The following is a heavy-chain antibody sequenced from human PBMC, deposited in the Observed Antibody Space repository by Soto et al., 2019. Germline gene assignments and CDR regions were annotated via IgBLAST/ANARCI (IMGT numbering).Heavy chain of an antibody. CDR2: INSDGSSI. D-gene: IGHD6-19*01. CDR1: GFTFSSYW. Sequence: GGSLRLSCAASGFTFSSYWMHWVRQAPGKGLVWVSRINSDGSSISYADSVKGRFTISRDNAKNTLYLQMNSLRAEDTAVYYCAKEKTYSSGWDGMDVWGQGTTVTVSS. J-gene: IGHJ6*02. CDR3: AKEKTYSSGWDGMDV. V-gene: IGHV3-74*01.